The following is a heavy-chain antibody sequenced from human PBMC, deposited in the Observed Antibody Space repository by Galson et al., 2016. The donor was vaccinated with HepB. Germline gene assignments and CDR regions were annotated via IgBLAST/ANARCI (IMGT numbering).Heavy chain of an antibody. Sequence: SLRLSCAASEFTFSTYGMHWVRQAPGKGLEWVALIWHDGSNKYYADSVKGRFTISRDNPKNTLYLQMNSLRGEDTAVYYCAREGAGMAVAGTAFDYWGQGTLVTVAS. CDR3: AREGAGMAVAGTAFDY. CDR2: IWHDGSNK. CDR1: EFTFSTYG. D-gene: IGHD6-19*01. V-gene: IGHV3-33*01. J-gene: IGHJ4*02.